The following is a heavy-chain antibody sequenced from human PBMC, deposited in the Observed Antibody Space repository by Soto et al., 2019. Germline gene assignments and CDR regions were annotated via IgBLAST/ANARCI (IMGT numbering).Heavy chain of an antibody. CDR2: ISGSGGST. D-gene: IGHD6-19*01. CDR1: GFTFSSYA. V-gene: IGHV3-23*01. J-gene: IGHJ4*02. Sequence: EVQLLESGGGLVQPGGSLRLSCAASGFTFSSYAMSWVRQAPGKGLEWVSAISGSGGSTYYADSVKGRFTISRDNSKKTLYLQMNSLRAEDTAVYYCAKAGRSPVALQDYWGQGTLVTVSS. CDR3: AKAGRSPVALQDY.